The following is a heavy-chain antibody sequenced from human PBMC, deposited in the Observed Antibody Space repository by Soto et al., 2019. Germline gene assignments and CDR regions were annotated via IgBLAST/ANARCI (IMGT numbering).Heavy chain of an antibody. Sequence: ASVKVSCKASGYTFTSYYMHWVRQAPGQGLEWMGIINPSGGSTSYAQKFQGRVTMTRDTSTSTVYMELSSLRSEDTAVYYCARHPQIAAAGTEYFAWFDPWGQGTLVTVSS. V-gene: IGHV1-46*01. CDR2: INPSGGST. D-gene: IGHD6-13*01. CDR3: ARHPQIAAAGTEYFAWFDP. CDR1: GYTFTSYY. J-gene: IGHJ5*02.